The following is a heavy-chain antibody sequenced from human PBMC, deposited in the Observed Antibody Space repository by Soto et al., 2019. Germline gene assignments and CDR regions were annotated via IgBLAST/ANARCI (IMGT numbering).Heavy chain of an antibody. J-gene: IGHJ4*02. CDR1: GFTFSIYG. V-gene: IGHV3-30*09. Sequence: GGSLRLSCAASGFTFSIYGVRWVRQAPGKGLEWVAVISYDGSDKYYAESVKGRFAISRDNSKNTLYLQMNSLRAEDTAVYYCARGSILTGRSDYWGQGTLVTVSS. CDR3: ARGSILTGRSDY. D-gene: IGHD3-9*01. CDR2: ISYDGSDK.